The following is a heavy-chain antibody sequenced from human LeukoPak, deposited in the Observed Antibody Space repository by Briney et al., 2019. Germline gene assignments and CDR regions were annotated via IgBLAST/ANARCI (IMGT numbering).Heavy chain of an antibody. D-gene: IGHD2-8*01. V-gene: IGHV2-5*01. CDR1: GVSLSTSGVG. J-gene: IGHJ4*02. CDR3: ALRSVLMVYAEFDY. Sequence: SGPSLVQPTPTLTLTSTFSGVSLSTSGVGVGWIRQPPGKALEWLTLIYWYDDKRYSPTLNSTLTIAKDSSKNQVVLTIPNMDPVDTATYYCALRSVLMVYAEFDYWGQGTLVTVSS. CDR2: IYWYDDK.